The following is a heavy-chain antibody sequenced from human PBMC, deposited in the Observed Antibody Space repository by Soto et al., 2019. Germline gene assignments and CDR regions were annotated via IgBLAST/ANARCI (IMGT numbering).Heavy chain of an antibody. CDR1: GFNVMSYW. CDR3: ARDIGFDYVN. Sequence: PGGSLIISCAVSGFNVMSYWMSWVRQAPGKGLEWVASIKEDGSEIYYLHSVRGRFSISRDSAGNALHLTMNYLSAEDTGVYFCARDIGFDYVNWGQGTLVTVSS. D-gene: IGHD3-16*01. V-gene: IGHV3-7*01. CDR2: IKEDGSEI. J-gene: IGHJ4*02.